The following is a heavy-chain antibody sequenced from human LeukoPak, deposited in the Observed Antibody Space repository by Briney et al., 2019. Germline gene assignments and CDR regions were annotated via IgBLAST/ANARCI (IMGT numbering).Heavy chain of an antibody. CDR3: ATGQYYDFWSGYYYSPHFDY. CDR2: INPNSGGT. Sequence: ASVKVSCKASGYTFTGYNIHWVRQAPGQGLEWMGWINPNSGGTNYAQKVQGKVTMTRDTAISTAYMALNRLRSDETAVYYCATGQYYDFWSGYYYSPHFDYWGQGTLVTVSS. J-gene: IGHJ4*02. V-gene: IGHV1-2*02. CDR1: GYTFTGYN. D-gene: IGHD3-3*01.